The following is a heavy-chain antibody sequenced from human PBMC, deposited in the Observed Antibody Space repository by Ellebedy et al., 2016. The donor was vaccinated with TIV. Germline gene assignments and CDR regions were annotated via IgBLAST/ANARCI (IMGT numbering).Heavy chain of an antibody. D-gene: IGHD2-15*01. J-gene: IGHJ3*02. CDR3: ARANSGPLPVDAFDI. CDR2: ISYAGSNK. CDR1: GFTFSTFA. V-gene: IGHV3-30-3*01. Sequence: GESLKISCAASGFTFSTFAMHWVRQAPGKGLEWVAVISYAGSNKYYADSVKGRFTISRDSAKNTVNLQMTSLRAEDTAVYYCARANSGPLPVDAFDIWGQGTMVTVSS.